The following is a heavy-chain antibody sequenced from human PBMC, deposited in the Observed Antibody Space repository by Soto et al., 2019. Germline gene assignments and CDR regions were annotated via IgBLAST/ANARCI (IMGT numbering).Heavy chain of an antibody. Sequence: ASVKVSCKASGGTFSSYAISWVRQAPGQGLEWMGGIIPIFGTANYAQKFQGRVTITADKSTSTAYMELSSLRSEDTAVYYCARTLSYYYDTSGYYPPLGYWGQGTLVIVSS. CDR3: ARTLSYYYDTSGYYPPLGY. CDR1: GGTFSSYA. CDR2: IIPIFGTA. D-gene: IGHD3-22*01. V-gene: IGHV1-69*06. J-gene: IGHJ4*02.